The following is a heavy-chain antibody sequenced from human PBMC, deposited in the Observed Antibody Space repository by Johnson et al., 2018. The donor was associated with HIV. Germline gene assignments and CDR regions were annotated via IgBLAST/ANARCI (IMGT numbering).Heavy chain of an antibody. CDR1: GFTFSSYG. CDR3: AKEGGSYSMGRDAFDI. D-gene: IGHD1-26*01. Sequence: QVQLMESGGGVVQPGRSLRLSCAASGFTFSSYGMHWVRQAPGKGLEWVAVIWYDGSNKYYADSVKGRFTISRDNSKTTLYLQMNSLRAEDTAVYYCAKEGGSYSMGRDAFDIWGQGTMVTVSS. J-gene: IGHJ3*02. CDR2: IWYDGSNK. V-gene: IGHV3-33*06.